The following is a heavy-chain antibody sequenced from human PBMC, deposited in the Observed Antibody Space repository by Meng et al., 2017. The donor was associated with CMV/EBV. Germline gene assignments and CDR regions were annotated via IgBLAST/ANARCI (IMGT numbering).Heavy chain of an antibody. Sequence: GESLKISCAASGFTFSGSAMHWVRQASGKGLEWVGRIRSKANSYATAYAASVKGRFTISRDDSKNTAYLQMNSLKTEDTAVYYCTTPRRDGYNYYFDCWGQGTLVTVSS. J-gene: IGHJ4*02. D-gene: IGHD5-24*01. CDR1: GFTFSGSA. V-gene: IGHV3-73*01. CDR2: IRSKANSYAT. CDR3: TTPRRDGYNYYFDC.